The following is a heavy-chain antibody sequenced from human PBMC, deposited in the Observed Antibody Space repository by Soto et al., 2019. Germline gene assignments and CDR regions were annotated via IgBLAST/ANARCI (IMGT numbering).Heavy chain of an antibody. Sequence: QLQLQESGAGLVKPSQTLSLTCAVSGGSISRGGYSWSWIRQPPGKGMEWIGYIYHSGSTYYNPSLKSRVTTSVDRSKTQFSPKPSSVTAADTAGYYCTRVPDYWGQGTLVTVSS. CDR2: IYHSGST. CDR3: TRVPDY. J-gene: IGHJ4*02. CDR1: GGSISRGGYS. V-gene: IGHV4-30-2*01.